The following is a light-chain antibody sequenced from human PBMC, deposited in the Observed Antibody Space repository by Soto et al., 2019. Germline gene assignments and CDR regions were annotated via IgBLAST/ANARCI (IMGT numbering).Light chain of an antibody. J-gene: IGKJ4*01. Sequence: ETVLTQSPGTLSLSPGERATLSCRASQIVSSNFLAWYQQKPGQAPRLLIYTASSRATGIPDRFSGSGSGTDFTLTISRLEPEDFAVYYCQQYGSSPSTFGGGTKVEIK. CDR1: QIVSSNF. V-gene: IGKV3-20*01. CDR2: TAS. CDR3: QQYGSSPST.